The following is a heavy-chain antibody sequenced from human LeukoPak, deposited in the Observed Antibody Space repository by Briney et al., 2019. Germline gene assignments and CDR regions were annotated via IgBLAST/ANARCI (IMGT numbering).Heavy chain of an antibody. D-gene: IGHD1-1*01. CDR3: ARGFMETGMDV. Sequence: KPSQTLSLTCAVSGGSIGSGGYSWSWIRQPPGKGLEWIGYIYHSGSTYYNPSLKSRVTISVDRSKNQFSLKLSSVTAADTAVYYCARGFMETGMDVWGQGTTVTVSS. J-gene: IGHJ6*02. CDR1: GGSIGSGGYS. V-gene: IGHV4-30-2*01. CDR2: IYHSGST.